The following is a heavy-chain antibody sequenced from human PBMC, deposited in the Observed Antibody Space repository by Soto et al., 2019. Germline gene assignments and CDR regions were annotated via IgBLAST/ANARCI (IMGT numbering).Heavy chain of an antibody. CDR1: GFTVSSNY. J-gene: IGHJ4*02. Sequence: HPGGSLRLSCAASGFTVSSNYMSWVRQAPGKGLEWVSVIYSGGSTYYADSVKGRFTISRDNSKNTLYLQMNSLRAEDTAVYYCARDWLPGTHDYWGQGTLVTVSS. CDR2: IYSGGST. D-gene: IGHD5-12*01. V-gene: IGHV3-66*01. CDR3: ARDWLPGTHDY.